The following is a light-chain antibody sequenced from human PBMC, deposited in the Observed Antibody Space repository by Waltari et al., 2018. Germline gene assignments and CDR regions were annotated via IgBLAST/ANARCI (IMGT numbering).Light chain of an antibody. J-gene: IGLJ2*01. CDR3: SSYAGSSKGV. CDR2: AVS. CDR1: SSDVGNYKR. V-gene: IGLV2-23*02. Sequence: QSALTQPASVSGSPGQSITISCTGTSSDVGNYKRVSWYQQHPGKAPKLMSYAVSKRPSGVSDRCSGSKSGDMASLTISGRQPEDEAEYFCSSYAGSSKGVFGGGTKVTVL.